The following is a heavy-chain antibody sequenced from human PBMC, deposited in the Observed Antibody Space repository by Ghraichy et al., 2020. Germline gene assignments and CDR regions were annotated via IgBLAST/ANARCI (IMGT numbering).Heavy chain of an antibody. CDR1: GGSISSYY. Sequence: SETLSLTCTVSGGSISSYYWSWIRQPPGKGLEWIGYIYYSGSTNYNPSLKSRVTISVDTSKNQFSLKLSSVTAADTAVYYCARVIRSSSWYGHWYFDLWGRGTLVTVSS. J-gene: IGHJ2*01. CDR2: IYYSGST. V-gene: IGHV4-59*01. CDR3: ARVIRSSSWYGHWYFDL. D-gene: IGHD6-13*01.